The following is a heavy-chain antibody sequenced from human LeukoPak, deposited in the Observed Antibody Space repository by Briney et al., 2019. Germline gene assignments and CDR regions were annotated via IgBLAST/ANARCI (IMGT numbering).Heavy chain of an antibody. CDR2: IRYDGSNK. D-gene: IGHD1-26*01. V-gene: IGHV3-30*02. CDR3: LLPWTRFDY. J-gene: IGHJ4*02. CDR1: GFTFSSYA. Sequence: PGGSLRLSCAASGFTFSSYAMSWVRQAPGKGLEWVAFIRYDGSNKYYADSVKGRFTISRDNSKNTLYLQMNSLRAEDTAVYYCLLPWTRFDYWGQGTLVTVSS.